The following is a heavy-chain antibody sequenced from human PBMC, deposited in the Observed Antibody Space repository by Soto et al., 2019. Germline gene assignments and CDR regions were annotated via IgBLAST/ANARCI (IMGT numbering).Heavy chain of an antibody. J-gene: IGHJ6*03. CDR2: INGAGSST. CDR1: GITFSSNW. D-gene: IGHD2-2*01. V-gene: IGHV3-74*01. Sequence: GGSLRLSCAASGITFSSNWMHWVRQAPGKGLVWVSRINGAGSSTNYADSVKGRFTISRDNAKNTLYLQMNSLRAEDTAMYYCARDQEPDCSSTSCYLLPDYYYYYMDVWGKGTTVTVSS. CDR3: ARDQEPDCSSTSCYLLPDYYYYYMDV.